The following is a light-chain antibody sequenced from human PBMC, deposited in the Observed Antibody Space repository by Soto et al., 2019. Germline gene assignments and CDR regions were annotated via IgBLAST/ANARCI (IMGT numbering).Light chain of an antibody. CDR1: QSVSSAY. V-gene: IGKV3-20*01. J-gene: IGKJ1*01. CDR2: GSS. CDR3: QQYGSSRWT. Sequence: EIVWTQSPGTLSLSPGERATLSCRASQSVSSAYLAWYQQKLGQAPRLLIYGSSNRATGIPDRFSGSGSGTDFTLTISRLEPEEFAVYYCQQYGSSRWTFGQGTKVESK.